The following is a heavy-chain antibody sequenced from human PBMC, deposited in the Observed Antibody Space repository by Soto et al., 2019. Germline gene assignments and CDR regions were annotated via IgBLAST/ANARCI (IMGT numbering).Heavy chain of an antibody. D-gene: IGHD3-3*01. V-gene: IGHV5-51*01. J-gene: IGHJ5*02. Sequence: GESLNISCKGSGYSFTSYWIGLVRQMPGKGLEWMGIIYPGDSDTRYSPSFQGQVTISADKSISTAYLQWSSLKASDTAMYYCARLITIFGVVTGWFDPWGQGTLVTVSS. CDR3: ARLITIFGVVTGWFDP. CDR2: IYPGDSDT. CDR1: GYSFTSYW.